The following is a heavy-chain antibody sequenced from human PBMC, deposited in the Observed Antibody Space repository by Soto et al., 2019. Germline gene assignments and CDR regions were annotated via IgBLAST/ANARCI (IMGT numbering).Heavy chain of an antibody. Sequence: SETLSLTCTVSGGFISSSDYYWGWIRQPPGKGLEWIGSVYYSGNTYYNPSLKSRVTISTDTSKNQFSLKLSSVTAADTAVYYCARHLSDSGYDLNYWGQGTLVTVSS. D-gene: IGHD5-12*01. CDR3: ARHLSDSGYDLNY. J-gene: IGHJ4*02. V-gene: IGHV4-39*01. CDR1: GGFISSSDYY. CDR2: VYYSGNT.